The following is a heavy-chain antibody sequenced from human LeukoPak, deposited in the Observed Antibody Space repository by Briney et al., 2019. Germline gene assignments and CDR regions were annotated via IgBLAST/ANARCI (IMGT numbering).Heavy chain of an antibody. J-gene: IGHJ4*02. CDR2: IKQDGSEI. V-gene: IGHV3-7*01. D-gene: IGHD3-16*01. CDR3: VRSPAGGSYGDY. Sequence: GGSLRLSCAASGFTFSSYWMSWVRQAPGKGLEWGANIKQDGSEIYYVDSVKGRFIISRENAKNAFYLQMNSLRAGDTAVYYCVRSPAGGSYGDYWGQGTLVSVSS. CDR1: GFTFSSYW.